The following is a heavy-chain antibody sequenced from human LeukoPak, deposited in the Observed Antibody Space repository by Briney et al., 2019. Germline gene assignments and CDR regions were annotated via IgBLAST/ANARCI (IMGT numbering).Heavy chain of an antibody. J-gene: IGHJ4*02. V-gene: IGHV3-7*04. D-gene: IGHD2-15*01. Sequence: PGGSLRLSCGASGFTFSNSYLGWVRQTPGKGLEWVAYINPDGSQKFYVASMEGRFTISRDNAQSSLYLQMDSLRGEDSARYSCARDTRWSFDSWGLGSLVTVSS. CDR1: GFTFSNSY. CDR2: INPDGSQK. CDR3: ARDTRWSFDS.